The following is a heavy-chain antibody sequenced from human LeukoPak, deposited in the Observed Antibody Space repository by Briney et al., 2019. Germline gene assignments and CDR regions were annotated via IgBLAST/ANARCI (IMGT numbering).Heavy chain of an antibody. Sequence: PGGSLRLSCAASGFTFSGYWMHWVRQAPGKGLAWVSVIRSDGSITTYADSVKGRFTISRDTAKNTLYLQMNSLRAEDTAVYYCVRDGIVEARWYFDLWGRGTLVTVSS. V-gene: IGHV3-74*01. CDR1: GFTFSGYW. CDR3: VRDGIVEARWYFDL. CDR2: IRSDGSIT. D-gene: IGHD1-26*01. J-gene: IGHJ2*01.